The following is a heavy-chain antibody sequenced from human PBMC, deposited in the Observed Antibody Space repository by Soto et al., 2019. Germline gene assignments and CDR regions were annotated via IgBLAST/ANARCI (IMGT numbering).Heavy chain of an antibody. CDR3: ARAQTIFGIITVFDY. J-gene: IGHJ4*02. CDR2: IYYSGST. D-gene: IGHD3-3*01. V-gene: IGHV4-31*03. Sequence: KPSETLSLTCTVSGGSINSGGYYWSWIRQHPGKGLEWIGYIYYSGSTYYNPSLESRVTISIDTSKNQFSLKLSSVTAADTAVYYCARAQTIFGIITVFDYWGQGTLVTVSS. CDR1: GGSINSGGYY.